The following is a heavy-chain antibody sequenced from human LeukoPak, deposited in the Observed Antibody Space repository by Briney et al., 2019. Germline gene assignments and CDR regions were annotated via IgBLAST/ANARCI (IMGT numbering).Heavy chain of an antibody. J-gene: IGHJ5*02. CDR3: AKDIRDSSGWYGPFDT. D-gene: IGHD6-19*01. CDR2: ISYDGSNK. CDR1: GFTFSSYG. Sequence: PGGSLRLSCAASGFTFSSYGMHWVRQAPGKGLEWVAVISYDGSNKYYADSVKGRFTISRDNSKNTLYLQMNSLRAEDTAVYYCAKDIRDSSGWYGPFDTWGQGTLVTVSS. V-gene: IGHV3-30*18.